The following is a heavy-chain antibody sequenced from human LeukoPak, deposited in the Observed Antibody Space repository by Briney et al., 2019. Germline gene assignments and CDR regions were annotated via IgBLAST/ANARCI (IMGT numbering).Heavy chain of an antibody. V-gene: IGHV3-30-3*01. CDR2: ISDDETYK. Sequence: PGGSLRLSCAASGFTFNGYSMHWVRQAPGKGLEWVTAISDDETYKFYADSVKGRFTISRDNAQSSLYLQMNSLRAGDTAVYYCARQAVARPFDLWGQGTMVAVSS. CDR3: ARQAVARPFDL. J-gene: IGHJ3*01. CDR1: GFTFNGYS.